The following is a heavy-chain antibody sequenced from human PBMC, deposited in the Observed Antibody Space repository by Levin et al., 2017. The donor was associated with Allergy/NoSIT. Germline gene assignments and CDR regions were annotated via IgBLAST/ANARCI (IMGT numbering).Heavy chain of an antibody. V-gene: IGHV3-11*01. CDR3: ARGFQWLVFDY. CDR2: ISSSGTTI. D-gene: IGHD6-19*01. Sequence: GGSLRLSCAASGFTFSDYYMSWIRQAPGKGLEWVAYISSSGTTIYYADSLKGRFTISRDNAKNSLYLQMNSLRGEDTAMYYCARGFQWLVFDYWGQGTLVTVSS. J-gene: IGHJ4*02. CDR1: GFTFSDYY.